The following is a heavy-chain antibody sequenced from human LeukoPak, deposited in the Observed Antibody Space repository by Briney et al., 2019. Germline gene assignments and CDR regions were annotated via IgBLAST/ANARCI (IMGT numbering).Heavy chain of an antibody. D-gene: IGHD3-9*01. Sequence: ASVKVSCKASGYTFTGYYMHWVRQAPGQGLEWMGWINPNSGGTNYAQKFQGWVTMTRDTSISTAYMELSRLRSDDTAVYSCARGLYVLRYFDWLLLGYLGQRTLVTVSS. CDR2: INPNSGGT. V-gene: IGHV1-2*04. CDR3: ARGLYVLRYFDWLLLGY. J-gene: IGHJ4*02. CDR1: GYTFTGYY.